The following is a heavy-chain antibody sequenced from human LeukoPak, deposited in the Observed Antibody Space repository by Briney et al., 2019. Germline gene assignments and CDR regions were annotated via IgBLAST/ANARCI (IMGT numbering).Heavy chain of an antibody. Sequence: SETLSLTCTVSGGSISSYYWSWIRQPPGKGLEWIGYIYYSGSTNYNPSLKSRVTISVDTSKNQFSLKLSSVIAADTAVYYCARSTIESGTFDYWGQGTLVTVSS. CDR2: IYYSGST. D-gene: IGHD3-3*01. CDR3: ARSTIESGTFDY. J-gene: IGHJ4*02. V-gene: IGHV4-59*01. CDR1: GGSISSYY.